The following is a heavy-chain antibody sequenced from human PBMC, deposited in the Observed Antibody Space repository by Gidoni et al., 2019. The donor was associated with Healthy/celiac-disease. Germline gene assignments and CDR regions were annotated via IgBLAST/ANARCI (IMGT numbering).Heavy chain of an antibody. D-gene: IGHD3-3*01. Sequence: QVQLQQWGAGLLKPSATLSLPSAVSGRSFSGYYWTWIRQPPGKGLEWIGEINHSGSTNYNPSLKSRVTISVDTSKNQFSLKLSSVTAADTAVYYCASTVPYYDFWSGYYRHGYYYMDVWGKGTTVTVSS. CDR2: INHSGST. CDR3: ASTVPYYDFWSGYYRHGYYYMDV. J-gene: IGHJ6*03. V-gene: IGHV4-34*01. CDR1: GRSFSGYY.